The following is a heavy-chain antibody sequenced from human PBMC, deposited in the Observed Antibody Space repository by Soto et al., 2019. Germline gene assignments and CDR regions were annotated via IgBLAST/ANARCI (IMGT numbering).Heavy chain of an antibody. J-gene: IGHJ4*02. Sequence: QVHLVESGGGVVQPGRSLRLSCAASGFTFSSYGMHWVRQAPGKGLEWVAVILHDGSNQYYGDSVKGRFTISRDNSKNTLYLEMNNLRAEDTAVYYCARDDDCADNGLDYWGQGTLVTVSS. CDR3: ARDDDCADNGLDY. D-gene: IGHD4-17*01. CDR2: ILHDGSNQ. CDR1: GFTFSSYG. V-gene: IGHV3-33*08.